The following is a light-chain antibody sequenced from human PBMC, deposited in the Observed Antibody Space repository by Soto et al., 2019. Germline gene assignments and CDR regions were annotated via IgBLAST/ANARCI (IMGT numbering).Light chain of an antibody. J-gene: IGLJ1*01. Sequence: QSVLTQPPSXSGAPGQRVTISCTGSSSNIGAGYDVHWYQQLPGTAPKLLIYGNSNRPSGVPDRFSGSKSGTSASLAITGLQADDQADYYCQSYDSSLSGYVFGTGTKVTVL. CDR2: GNS. V-gene: IGLV1-40*01. CDR3: QSYDSSLSGYV. CDR1: SSNIGAGYD.